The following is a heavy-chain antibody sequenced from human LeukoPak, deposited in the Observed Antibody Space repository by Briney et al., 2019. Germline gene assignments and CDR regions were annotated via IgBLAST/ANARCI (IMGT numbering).Heavy chain of an antibody. CDR2: ISSNGGST. J-gene: IGHJ3*02. D-gene: IGHD3-10*01. V-gene: IGHV3-64D*09. Sequence: GGSLRLSCSASGFTFSSYALHWVRQAPGRGLEYVSGISSNGGSTYYTDSLKGRFTISRDNSKNTLNLQMSSLRAEDTAVYYCARVLWFGEVLKGDAFDIWGQGTMVTVSS. CDR1: GFTFSSYA. CDR3: ARVLWFGEVLKGDAFDI.